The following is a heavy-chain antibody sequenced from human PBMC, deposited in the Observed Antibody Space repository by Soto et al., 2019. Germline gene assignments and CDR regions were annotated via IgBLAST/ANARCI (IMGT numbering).Heavy chain of an antibody. V-gene: IGHV3-21*01. Sequence: GSLRLSCTVSGFAFNNYGINWVRQAPGKGLEWVSSISKSDYTYYSDSVKGRFTISRDNAKNSVSLQMNTLRVEDTAVYYCAREDSIIIPAVSDFWGQGTLVTVS. D-gene: IGHD2-2*01. CDR2: ISKSDYT. J-gene: IGHJ4*02. CDR3: AREDSIIIPAVSDF. CDR1: GFAFNNYG.